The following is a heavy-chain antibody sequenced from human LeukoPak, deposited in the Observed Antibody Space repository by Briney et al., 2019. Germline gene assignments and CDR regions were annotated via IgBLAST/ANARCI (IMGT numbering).Heavy chain of an antibody. Sequence: ASVKVSCKASGYTFTSYGISWVRQAPGQGLEWMGWISAYNGNTNYAQKLQGRVTMATDTSTSTAYMELRSLRSDDTAVYYCARSRSNDYVWGSYRGVYYFDYWGQGTLVTVSS. CDR3: ARSRSNDYVWGSYRGVYYFDY. V-gene: IGHV1-18*01. CDR1: GYTFTSYG. CDR2: ISAYNGNT. J-gene: IGHJ4*02. D-gene: IGHD3-16*02.